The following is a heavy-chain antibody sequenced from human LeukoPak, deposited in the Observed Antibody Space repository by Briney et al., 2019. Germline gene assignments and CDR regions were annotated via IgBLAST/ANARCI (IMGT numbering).Heavy chain of an antibody. CDR3: AKAWRIAAAGTGGYYHMDV. D-gene: IGHD6-13*01. CDR1: GFTFSGYS. V-gene: IGHV3-48*01. CDR2: ISSSSSTI. Sequence: PGGSLRLSCAASGFTFSGYSMNWVRQAPGKGLEWVSYISSSSSTIYYADSVKGRFTISRDNAKNSLYLQMNSLRAEDTAVYYCAKAWRIAAAGTGGYYHMDVWGKGTTVTVSS. J-gene: IGHJ6*03.